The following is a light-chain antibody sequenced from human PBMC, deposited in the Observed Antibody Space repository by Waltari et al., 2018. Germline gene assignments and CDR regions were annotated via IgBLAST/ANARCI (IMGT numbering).Light chain of an antibody. CDR3: QQYNSYPYT. V-gene: IGKV1-5*03. CDR2: KAS. CDR1: QSISSW. Sequence: DIQTTQSPSSLSASVGDRDTITCRASQSISSWLAWYQQKPGKAPKLLIYKASSLESGVPSRFSGSGSGTEFTLTISSLQPDDFATYYCQQYNSYPYTFGQGTKLEIK. J-gene: IGKJ2*01.